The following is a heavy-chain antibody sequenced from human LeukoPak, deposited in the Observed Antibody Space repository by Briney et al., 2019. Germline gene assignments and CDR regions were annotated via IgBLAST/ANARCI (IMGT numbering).Heavy chain of an antibody. V-gene: IGHV3-13*01. Sequence: PGGSLRLSCAASGFTFSSYAMSWVRQAPGKGLEWVSTITTAGDTYYPGSVKGRFTISRENARNSLYLQMNSLRPGDTAVYYCAREGLPDALDIWGQGTMVTVSS. CDR1: GFTFSSYA. J-gene: IGHJ3*02. CDR2: ITTAGDT. CDR3: AREGLPDALDI.